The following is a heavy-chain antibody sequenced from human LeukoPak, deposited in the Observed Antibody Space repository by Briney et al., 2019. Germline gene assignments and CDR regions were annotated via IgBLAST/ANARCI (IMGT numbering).Heavy chain of an antibody. D-gene: IGHD5-12*01. J-gene: IGHJ4*02. V-gene: IGHV3-30*04. CDR1: GFTFSSYA. Sequence: GGSLRLSCAASGFTFSSYAMHWVRQAPGKGLEWVAVISYDGSNKYYADSVKGRFTISRDNSKNTLYLQMSSLRAEDTAVYYCARACGYSGYALGDYWGQGTLVTVSS. CDR2: ISYDGSNK. CDR3: ARACGYSGYALGDY.